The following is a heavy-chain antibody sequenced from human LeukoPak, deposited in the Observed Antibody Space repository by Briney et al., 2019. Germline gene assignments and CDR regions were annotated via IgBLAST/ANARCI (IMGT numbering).Heavy chain of an antibody. V-gene: IGHV3-21*06. Sequence: PGGSLRLSCAASGFTFSSFKMTWVRQAPGEGLEWVASISPSSTYIYYGDSLKGRVTVSRDNAKSLLFLHMSSPRPDDTAVYYCARDFTGGEYFDSWGQGALVSVSS. CDR1: GFTFSSFK. J-gene: IGHJ4*02. D-gene: IGHD3-16*01. CDR2: ISPSSTYI. CDR3: ARDFTGGEYFDS.